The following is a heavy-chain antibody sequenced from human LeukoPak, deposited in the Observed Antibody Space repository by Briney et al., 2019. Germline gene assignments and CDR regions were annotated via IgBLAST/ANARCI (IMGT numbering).Heavy chain of an antibody. CDR3: ARGGISSWYPVDY. D-gene: IGHD6-13*01. CDR1: GYTFTSYA. V-gene: IGHV1-3*01. Sequence: GASVRVSCKASGYTFTSYAMHWVRQAPGQRLEWMGWINAGNGNTKYSQKFQGRVTITRDTSASTAYMELSSLRSEDTAVYYCARGGISSWYPVDYWGQGTLVTVSS. J-gene: IGHJ4*02. CDR2: INAGNGNT.